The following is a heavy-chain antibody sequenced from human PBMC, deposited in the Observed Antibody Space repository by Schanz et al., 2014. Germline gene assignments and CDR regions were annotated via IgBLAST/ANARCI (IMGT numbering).Heavy chain of an antibody. J-gene: IGHJ4*02. D-gene: IGHD6-13*01. CDR3: AKSQGSSFDS. Sequence: EVQLVESGGGLVQPGGSLRLSCAASGITFSSHSFNWVRQAPGKGLEWVSSISGDHRNTFYADSVKGRFTISRDNSKNTLYLQMNSLRAEDTAVYYCAKSQGSSFDSWGQGTLVTVSS. V-gene: IGHV3-23*04. CDR2: ISGDHRNT. CDR1: GITFSSHS.